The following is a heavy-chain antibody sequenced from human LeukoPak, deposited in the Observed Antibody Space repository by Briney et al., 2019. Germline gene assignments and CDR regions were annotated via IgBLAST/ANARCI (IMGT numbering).Heavy chain of an antibody. CDR2: IYTDGGT. J-gene: IGHJ4*02. Sequence: GGSLRLSCAASGFIVSSNYMSWVRQAPGKGLEWVSIIYTDGGTYYGDSVKGRFTISRDNSENTMYLQMNSLRPEDTAVYYCAKSMYTSRWYRNFVDYWGQGTLVTVSS. V-gene: IGHV3-66*02. CDR1: GFIVSSNY. CDR3: AKSMYTSRWYRNFVDY. D-gene: IGHD1-26*01.